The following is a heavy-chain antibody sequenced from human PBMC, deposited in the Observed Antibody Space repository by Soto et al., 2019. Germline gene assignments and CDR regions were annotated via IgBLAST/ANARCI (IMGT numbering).Heavy chain of an antibody. V-gene: IGHV1-46*01. CDR2: INPYGGNT. Sequence: QVQLVQSGAEVKKPGASVKLSCKASGYSFTSNFVHWVRQAPGQGLEWMGVINPYGGNTNYGQKFQGRVTMTRDTSTTTVYMELSSLRSEDTAIYYCAREIAPRGGYDIWGQGTMVTVAS. CDR1: GYSFTSNF. J-gene: IGHJ3*02. CDR3: AREIAPRGGYDI. D-gene: IGHD6-25*01.